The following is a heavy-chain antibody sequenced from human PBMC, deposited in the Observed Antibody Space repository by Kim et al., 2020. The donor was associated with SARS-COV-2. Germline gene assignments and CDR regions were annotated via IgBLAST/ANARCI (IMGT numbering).Heavy chain of an antibody. CDR3: ARDRGSSPDY. D-gene: IGHD6-13*01. Sequence: STYYTPSLKSRVTISVDTSKNQFSLKLSSVTAADTAVYYCARDRGSSPDYWGQGTLVTVSS. V-gene: IGHV4-39*07. J-gene: IGHJ4*02. CDR2: ST.